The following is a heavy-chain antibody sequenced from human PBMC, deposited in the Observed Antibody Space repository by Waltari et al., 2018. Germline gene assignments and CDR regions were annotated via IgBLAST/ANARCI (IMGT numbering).Heavy chain of an antibody. D-gene: IGHD3-9*01. CDR2: ISYDGSNQ. CDR3: ARALQLRYAYGY. V-gene: IGHV3-30-3*01. CDR1: GFTFSSYA. Sequence: QVQLVESGGGVVQPGRSLRLSCAASGFTFSSYAMHWVRQAPGKGVGWVAVISYDGSNQYCAASVKVRFTISRDNSKNTLYLQMNSLRAEDAAVYYCARALQLRYAYGYWGQGTLVTVSS. J-gene: IGHJ4*02.